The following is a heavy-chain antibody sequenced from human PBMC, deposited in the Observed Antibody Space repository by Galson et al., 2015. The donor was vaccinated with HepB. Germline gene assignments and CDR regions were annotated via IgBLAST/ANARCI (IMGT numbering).Heavy chain of an antibody. J-gene: IGHJ4*02. V-gene: IGHV3-23*01. CDR2: ISGSGGST. D-gene: IGHD3-3*01. CDR3: AKDSQPLLRFLEWLLPGQGPDC. Sequence: SLRLSCAASGFTFSSYAMSWVRQAPGKGLEWVSAISGSGGSTYYADSVKGRFTISRDNSKNTLYLQMNSLRAEDTAVYYCAKDSQPLLRFLEWLLPGQGPDCWGQGTLVTVSS. CDR1: GFTFSSYA.